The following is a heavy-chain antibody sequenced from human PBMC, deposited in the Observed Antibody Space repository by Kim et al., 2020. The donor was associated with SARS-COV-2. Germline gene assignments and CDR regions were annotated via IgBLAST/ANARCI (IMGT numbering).Heavy chain of an antibody. J-gene: IGHJ4*02. V-gene: IGHV3-30*18. Sequence: GGSLRLSCAASGFTFSSYGMHWVRQAPGKGLECVAFISYDGSNKYYADSVKVRITISRDNSKNTLYQQMDSLRAEDTAVYYCAKAESSSCSSPFEYWGQGTRVTVAS. CDR1: GFTFSSYG. CDR2: ISYDGSNK. CDR3: AKAESSSCSSPFEY. D-gene: IGHD6-13*01.